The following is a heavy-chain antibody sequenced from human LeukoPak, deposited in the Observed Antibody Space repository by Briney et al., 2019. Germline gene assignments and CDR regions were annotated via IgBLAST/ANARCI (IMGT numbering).Heavy chain of an antibody. CDR1: RFTFNNYW. D-gene: IGHD2-15*01. J-gene: IGHJ4*02. CDR3: ARDPAPVVVVAADFDY. Sequence: PGGSLRLSCAASRFTFNNYWMTWVRRAPGKGLEWVANIREDGGEKYYVDSVKGRFTISRDNAKNSVYLQMNSLRAEDTAVYYCARDPAPVVVVAADFDYWGQGTLVTVSS. V-gene: IGHV3-7*01. CDR2: IREDGGEK.